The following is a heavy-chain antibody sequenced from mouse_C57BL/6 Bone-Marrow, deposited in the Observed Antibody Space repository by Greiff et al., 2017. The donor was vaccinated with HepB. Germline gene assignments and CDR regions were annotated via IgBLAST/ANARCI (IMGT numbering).Heavy chain of an antibody. CDR3: ARRLSMDY. V-gene: IGHV5-9*01. Sequence: VQLKESGGGLVKPGGSLKLSCAASGFTFSSYTMSWVRQTPEKRLEWVATISGGGGNTYYPDSVKGRFTISRDKAKNTLYLQMSSLRSEDTALYYCARRLSMDYWGQGTSVTVSS. J-gene: IGHJ4*01. CDR2: ISGGGGNT. CDR1: GFTFSSYT.